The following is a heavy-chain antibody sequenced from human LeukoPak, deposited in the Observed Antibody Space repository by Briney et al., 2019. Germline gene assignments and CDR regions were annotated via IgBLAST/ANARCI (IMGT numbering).Heavy chain of an antibody. V-gene: IGHV4-4*07. CDR2: IYTSGST. CDR3: ARGPIQYPYSSNWYYFDY. CDR1: GGSISSYY. D-gene: IGHD6-13*01. Sequence: SETLSLTCTVSGGSISSYYWSWIRQPAGKGLEWIGRIYTSGSTNYNPSLKSRVTMSVDTSKNQFSLKLSSVTAADTAVYYCARGPIQYPYSSNWYYFDYWGQGTLVTVSS. J-gene: IGHJ4*02.